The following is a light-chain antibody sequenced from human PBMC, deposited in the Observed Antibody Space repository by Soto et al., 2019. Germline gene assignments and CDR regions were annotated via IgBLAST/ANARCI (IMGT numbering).Light chain of an antibody. CDR2: DVT. J-gene: IGLJ2*01. CDR3: SSHTGTYPCV. Sequence: QSALTQPRSVSGSPGQSVTISCTGTSSDVGGHNFVSWYQQLPGKAPKLMIYDVTNRPSGVPDRFSGSKSGNTASLTISGLQAEDEADYYCSSHTGTYPCVFGGGTKVTVL. V-gene: IGLV2-11*01. CDR1: SSDVGGHNF.